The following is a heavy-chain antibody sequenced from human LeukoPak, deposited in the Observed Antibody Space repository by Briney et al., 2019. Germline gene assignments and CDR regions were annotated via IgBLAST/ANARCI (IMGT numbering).Heavy chain of an antibody. Sequence: PGGSLRLSCAASGFTFSSYWMSWVRQAPGKGLEWVANIKQDGSEKYYVDSVKGRFTISRDNAKNTLFLEMNSLRAEDTAVYYCARDLAGADDYWGQGTLVTVSS. CDR2: IKQDGSEK. V-gene: IGHV3-7*01. CDR3: ARDLAGADDY. J-gene: IGHJ4*02. CDR1: GFTFSSYW. D-gene: IGHD6-13*01.